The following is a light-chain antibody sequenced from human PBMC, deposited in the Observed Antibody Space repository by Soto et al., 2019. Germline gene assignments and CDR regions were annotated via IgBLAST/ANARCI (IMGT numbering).Light chain of an antibody. CDR2: DAS. J-gene: IGKJ5*01. CDR3: QQRSNWPIT. V-gene: IGKV3-11*01. CDR1: QSVSSY. Sequence: EIVLTQSPATLSLSPGERATLSCRASQSVSSYLAWYQQKPGQAPRLLIYDASNRATGIPARFSGSGSGTDFTLTISRLEPEDFAVYYCQQRSNWPITFGQGTRLE.